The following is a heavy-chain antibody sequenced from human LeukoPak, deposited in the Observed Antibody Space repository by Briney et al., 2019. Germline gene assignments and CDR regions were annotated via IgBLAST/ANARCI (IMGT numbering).Heavy chain of an antibody. CDR2: IYTSGST. J-gene: IGHJ3*02. D-gene: IGHD3-10*01. Sequence: SETLSLTCTVSGGSISSYYWSWIRQPAGKGLEWIGRIYTSGSTNYNPSLKSRVTMSVDTSKNQFSLKLSSVTAADTAVYYCAREQGSSWFGDSRGAFDIWGQGTMVTVSS. V-gene: IGHV4-4*07. CDR1: GGSISSYY. CDR3: AREQGSSWFGDSRGAFDI.